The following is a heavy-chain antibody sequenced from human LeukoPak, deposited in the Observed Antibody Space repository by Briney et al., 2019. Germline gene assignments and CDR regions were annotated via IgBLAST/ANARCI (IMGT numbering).Heavy chain of an antibody. D-gene: IGHD2-15*01. CDR2: IYYSGST. Sequence: SETLSLTCTVSGGSVSSGSYYWRWIRQPPGKGLEWIGYIYYSGSTNYNPSLKSRVTISVDTSKNQFSLKLSSVTAADTAVYYCAVRRSGGTYYFDYWGQGTLVTVSS. CDR3: AVRRSGGTYYFDY. J-gene: IGHJ4*02. CDR1: GGSVSSGSYY. V-gene: IGHV4-61*01.